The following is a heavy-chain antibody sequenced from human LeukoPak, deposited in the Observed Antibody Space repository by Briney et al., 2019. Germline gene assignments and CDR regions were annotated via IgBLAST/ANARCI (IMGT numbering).Heavy chain of an antibody. CDR2: ISFDGNNK. D-gene: IGHD4-17*01. J-gene: IGHJ4*02. CDR3: AKGDYGDYKLIDY. V-gene: IGHV3-30*18. Sequence: GRSLRLSCAASGFTFSSYGIHWVRQAPGKGLEWVAVISFDGNNKYYADSVKGRFTISRDSSKNTLYLQMNSLRAEDTAVYYCAKGDYGDYKLIDYWGQGTLVTVSS. CDR1: GFTFSSYG.